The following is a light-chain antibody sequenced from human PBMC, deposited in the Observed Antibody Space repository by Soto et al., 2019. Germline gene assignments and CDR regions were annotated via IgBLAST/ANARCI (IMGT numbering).Light chain of an antibody. CDR1: QDIKTY. Sequence: IQLTQSPSSLSASVGDRVSITCRASQDIKTYLAWYQQKQGKAPKLLIYAASTLQSGVPSRFSGSGSGTDFTLTISGLDPEDFATYYCQQTYSTPPTFGQGTKVEIK. V-gene: IGKV1-39*01. J-gene: IGKJ1*01. CDR3: QQTYSTPPT. CDR2: AAS.